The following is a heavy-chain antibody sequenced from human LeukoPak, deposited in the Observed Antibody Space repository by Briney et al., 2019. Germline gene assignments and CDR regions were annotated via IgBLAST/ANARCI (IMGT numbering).Heavy chain of an antibody. CDR3: ARVPYYDSSGPSLDDY. Sequence: GGSLRLSCAASGFTFSSYSMNWVRQAPGKGLEWVSYISSSSSTIYYADSVKGRFTISRDNAKNSLYLQMSSLRAEDTAVYYRARVPYYDSSGPSLDDYWGQGTLVTVSS. V-gene: IGHV3-48*01. CDR2: ISSSSSTI. D-gene: IGHD3-22*01. CDR1: GFTFSSYS. J-gene: IGHJ4*02.